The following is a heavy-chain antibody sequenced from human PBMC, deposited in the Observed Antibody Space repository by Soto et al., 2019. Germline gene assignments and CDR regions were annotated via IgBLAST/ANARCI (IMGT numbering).Heavy chain of an antibody. V-gene: IGHV4-31*03. J-gene: IGHJ4*02. D-gene: IGHD6-13*01. CDR1: GGSISSGGYY. Sequence: PSETLSLTCTVSGGSISSGGYYWSWIRQHPGKGLEWIGCIYYSGSTYYNPSLKSRVTISVGTSKNQFSLKLSSVTAADTAVYYCARARAAAGKFDYWGQGTLVTVSS. CDR3: ARARAAAGKFDY. CDR2: IYYSGST.